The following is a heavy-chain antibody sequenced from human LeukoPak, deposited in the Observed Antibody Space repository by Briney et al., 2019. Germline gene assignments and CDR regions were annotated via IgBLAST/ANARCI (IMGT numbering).Heavy chain of an antibody. V-gene: IGHV3-11*01. J-gene: IGHJ6*03. D-gene: IGHD3-10*01. Sequence: GGSLRLSCAASGFTFSDYYMSWIRQAPGKGLEWVSYISSSGSTIYYADSVKGRFTISRDNAKNSLYLQMNSLRAEDTAVYYCAKVVGGSGSYYIPVPRYYYMDVWGKGTTVTVSS. CDR3: AKVVGGSGSYYIPVPRYYYMDV. CDR1: GFTFSDYY. CDR2: ISSSGSTI.